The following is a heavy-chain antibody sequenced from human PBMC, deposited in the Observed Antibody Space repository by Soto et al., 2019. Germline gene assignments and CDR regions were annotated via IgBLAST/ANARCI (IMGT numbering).Heavy chain of an antibody. J-gene: IGHJ5*02. Sequence: QVQLVQSGAEVKKPGSSVKVSCKASGGTFSSYAISWVRQAPGQGLEWMGGIIPIFGTANSAQKFQGRVTITSDKSTSTAYMELSSRRSEDTAVYYCARGEITIVRGAHIGWFDPWGQGTLVTVSS. V-gene: IGHV1-69*06. D-gene: IGHD3-10*01. CDR1: GGTFSSYA. CDR2: IIPIFGTA. CDR3: ARGEITIVRGAHIGWFDP.